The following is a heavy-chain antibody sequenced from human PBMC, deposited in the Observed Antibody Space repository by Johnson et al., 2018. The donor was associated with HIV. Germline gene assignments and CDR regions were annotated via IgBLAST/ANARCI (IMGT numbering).Heavy chain of an antibody. Sequence: QVQLVESGGGLVQPGGSLRLSCAASGFTFSSMHWDRQAPGKGLEWVAFIRYDGSNKYYTDSVKGRFTVSRDSAKNSLYLQMNSLRAEDTAVYYCARDYYGSGGYYNVWVAGAFDIWGQGTMVTVSS. V-gene: IGHV3-30*02. CDR1: GFTFSS. D-gene: IGHD3-10*01. CDR2: IRYDGSNK. CDR3: ARDYYGSGGYYNVWVAGAFDI. J-gene: IGHJ3*02.